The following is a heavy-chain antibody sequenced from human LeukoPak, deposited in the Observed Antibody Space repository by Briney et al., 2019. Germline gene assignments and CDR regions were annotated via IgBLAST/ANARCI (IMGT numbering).Heavy chain of an antibody. D-gene: IGHD3-16*01. J-gene: IGHJ6*02. V-gene: IGHV3-7*01. Sequence: GGSLRLSCAASGFTFSSYWMSWVRQAPGKGLEWVANIKQDGSEKYYVDSVKGRFTISRDNAKNSLYLQMNSLRVEDTAVYYCARDGGIIRFGGQDVWGQGTTVTVSS. CDR1: GFTFSSYW. CDR3: ARDGGIIRFGGQDV. CDR2: IKQDGSEK.